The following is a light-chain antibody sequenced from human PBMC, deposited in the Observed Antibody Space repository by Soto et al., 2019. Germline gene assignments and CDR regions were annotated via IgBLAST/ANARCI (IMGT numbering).Light chain of an antibody. V-gene: IGKV3-15*01. CDR3: HQYNNWPLGT. Sequence: EIVMTQSPATLSVSPGERATLSCRASQSVNTNFAWYQQKPGQAPRLLIYGASTRATGLPARFSGSGSGTEFTLTIISLHSEDFAVYYCHQYNNWPLGTFGQGNKLEIK. CDR2: GAS. CDR1: QSVNTN. J-gene: IGKJ2*02.